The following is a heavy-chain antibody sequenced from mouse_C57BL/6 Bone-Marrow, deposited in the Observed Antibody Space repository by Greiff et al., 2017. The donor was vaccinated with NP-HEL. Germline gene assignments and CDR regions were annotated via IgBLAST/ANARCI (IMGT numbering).Heavy chain of an antibody. CDR1: GFSLTSYG. J-gene: IGHJ1*03. CDR2: IWRGGST. Sequence: VKLVESGPGLVQPSQSLSITCTVSGFSLTSYGVHWVRQSPGKGLEWLGVIWRGGSTDYNVAFMSRLSITKDNSKSQVFFKMNSLQADDTAIYYCAKKGSYYDYEDWYFDVWGTGTTVTVSS. CDR3: AKKGSYYDYEDWYFDV. D-gene: IGHD2-4*01. V-gene: IGHV2-5*01.